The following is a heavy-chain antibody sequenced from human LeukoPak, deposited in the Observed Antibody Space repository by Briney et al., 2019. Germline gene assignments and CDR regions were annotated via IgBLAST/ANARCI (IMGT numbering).Heavy chain of an antibody. D-gene: IGHD6-19*01. Sequence: ASVKVSCKASGYTFTSYGISWVRQAPGQGLDWMGWISAYNGNTNYAQKLQGRVTMTTDTSTSTAYMELRSLRSDDTAVYYCARDPGGWYVDKNYFDYWGQGTLVTVSS. CDR1: GYTFTSYG. CDR3: ARDPGGWYVDKNYFDY. J-gene: IGHJ4*02. V-gene: IGHV1-18*01. CDR2: ISAYNGNT.